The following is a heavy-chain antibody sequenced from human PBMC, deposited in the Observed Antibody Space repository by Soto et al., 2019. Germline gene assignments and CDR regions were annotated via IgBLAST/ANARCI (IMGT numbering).Heavy chain of an antibody. CDR1: GFTFSSYA. CDR3: ASERYYYDSSGSLDY. D-gene: IGHD3-22*01. V-gene: IGHV3-30-3*01. J-gene: IGHJ4*02. Sequence: GGSLRLSCAASGFTFSSYAMDWVRQAPGKGLEWVALISYDGSNKYYADSVKGRFTISRDNSKNTLYLQMNSLRAEDTAVYYCASERYYYDSSGSLDYWGQGTLVTVSS. CDR2: ISYDGSNK.